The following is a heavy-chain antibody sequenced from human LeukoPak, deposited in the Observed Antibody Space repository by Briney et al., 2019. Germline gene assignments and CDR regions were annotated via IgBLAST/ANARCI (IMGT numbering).Heavy chain of an antibody. J-gene: IGHJ3*02. V-gene: IGHV3-11*01. CDR1: GFTFSDYY. D-gene: IGHD3-22*01. Sequence: GGSLRLSCAASGFTFSDYYMSWIRQAPGKGLEGGSYISSSGSTIYYADSLKGRFTISRDNVKHSLYLQMNSLRAEDTAAYYCARDSTFDSSGYYSTAFDIWGQGTMVTVSS. CDR3: ARDSTFDSSGYYSTAFDI. CDR2: ISSSGSTI.